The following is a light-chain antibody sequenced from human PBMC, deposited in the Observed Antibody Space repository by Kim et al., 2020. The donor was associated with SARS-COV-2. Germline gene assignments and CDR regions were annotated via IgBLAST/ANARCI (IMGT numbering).Light chain of an antibody. CDR2: AAS. Sequence: SVPVGDRVTITCRASQGITNSLAWYQQKPGKVPQLLIYAASALQSGVPSRFSGSGSGTDFTLTISSLQPEDVATYYCQKYNSAPWTFGQGTKVDIK. J-gene: IGKJ1*01. CDR1: QGITNS. V-gene: IGKV1-27*01. CDR3: QKYNSAPWT.